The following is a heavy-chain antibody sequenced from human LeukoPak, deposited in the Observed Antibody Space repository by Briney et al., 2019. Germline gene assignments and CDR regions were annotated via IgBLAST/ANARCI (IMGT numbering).Heavy chain of an antibody. V-gene: IGHV3-66*01. CDR3: ARDLGRIGP. D-gene: IGHD2-15*01. CDR2: IYSGGGT. J-gene: IGHJ5*02. CDR1: GFTISNYG. Sequence: PGRSLSLSFAASGFTISNYGMHWLRQAPGKGLEWVSVIYSGGGTNYADSVKGRFTISRDNSKNTLYLQLNSLRAEDTAVYYCARDLGRIGPWGQGTLVTVSS.